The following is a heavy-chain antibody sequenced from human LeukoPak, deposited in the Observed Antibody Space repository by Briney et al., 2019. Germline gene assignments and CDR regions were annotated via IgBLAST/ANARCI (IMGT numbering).Heavy chain of an antibody. CDR2: INPNSGGA. D-gene: IGHD6-13*01. V-gene: IGHV1-2*02. CDR3: ARDLGLYSSSWYAAFDI. J-gene: IGHJ3*02. CDR1: GYSFTGYY. Sequence: EASVKVSCKASGYSFTGYYIHWVRQAPGQGLEWMGWINPNSGGANYVQKFQGRVTMTRDTSISTAYMELSGLRSDDTAVYYCARDLGLYSSSWYAAFDIWGQGTMVTVSS.